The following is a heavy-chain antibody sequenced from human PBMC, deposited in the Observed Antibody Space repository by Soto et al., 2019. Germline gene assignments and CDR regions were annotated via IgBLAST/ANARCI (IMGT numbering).Heavy chain of an antibody. J-gene: IGHJ4*02. V-gene: IGHV3-23*01. Sequence: EVQLLESGGGLVQPGGSLRLSCAASGFTFSSYAMSWVRQAPGKGLEWVSAISGSGGSTYYADSVKGRFTISRDNSKNTLYLQVNSLSAEDTAVYYCAKDRAVAGSFDYWGQGSLVTVSS. CDR2: ISGSGGST. CDR3: AKDRAVAGSFDY. CDR1: GFTFSSYA. D-gene: IGHD6-19*01.